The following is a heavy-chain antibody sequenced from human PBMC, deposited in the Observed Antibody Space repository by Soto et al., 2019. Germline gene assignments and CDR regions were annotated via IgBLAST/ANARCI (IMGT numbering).Heavy chain of an antibody. V-gene: IGHV3-23*01. D-gene: IGHD2-8*01. CDR2: ISGSGGST. CDR3: AKVLLTGSDIVLMVYATKGHFDY. CDR1: GFTFSSYA. J-gene: IGHJ4*02. Sequence: GGSLRLSCAASGFTFSSYAMSWVRQAPGKGLEWVSAISGSGGSTYYADSVKGRFTISRDNSKNTLYLQMNSLRAEDTAVYYCAKVLLTGSDIVLMVYATKGHFDYWGQGTLVTVSS.